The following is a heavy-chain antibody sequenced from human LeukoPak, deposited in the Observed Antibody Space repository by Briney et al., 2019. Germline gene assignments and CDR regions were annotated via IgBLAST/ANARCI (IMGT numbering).Heavy chain of an antibody. Sequence: ASVKVSCKASGYTFSSYDIIWVRQASGQGLEWMGWMNPNSGHTGYAHKFQGRVTMTRSTSISTAYIELTSLTSEGSAVYYCARSVVGVRKRNDYWGQGTLVTVSS. CDR1: GYTFSSYD. CDR3: ARSVVGVRKRNDY. J-gene: IGHJ4*02. D-gene: IGHD3-16*01. V-gene: IGHV1-8*01. CDR2: MNPNSGHT.